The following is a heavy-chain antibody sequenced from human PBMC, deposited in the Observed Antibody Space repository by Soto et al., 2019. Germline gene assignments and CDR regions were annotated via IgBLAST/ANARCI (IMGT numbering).Heavy chain of an antibody. Sequence: WGSLRLSCTASGFTFGSYEMTCFRQAPWKGLEWISYITSGGTTYYADSAKGRFTISRDNAKNSLYLHLNSLTAEDTAIYYCARVLYATWSSFDYWGQGTLVTVSS. CDR1: GFTFGSYE. CDR2: ITSGGTT. D-gene: IGHD1-26*01. J-gene: IGHJ4*02. V-gene: IGHV3-48*03. CDR3: ARVLYATWSSFDY.